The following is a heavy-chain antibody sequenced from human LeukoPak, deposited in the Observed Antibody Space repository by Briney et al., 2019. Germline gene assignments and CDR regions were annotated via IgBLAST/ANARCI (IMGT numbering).Heavy chain of an antibody. CDR2: IWYDGSNK. Sequence: GGSLRLSCAASGFTFSSYGMHWVRQAPGKGLEWVAVIWYDGSNKYYADSVKGRFTISRDNSKNTLYLQMNSLRAEDTAVYYCARGHSSGWYGYDYWGQGTLVTVSS. V-gene: IGHV3-33*01. CDR1: GFTFSSYG. D-gene: IGHD6-19*01. J-gene: IGHJ4*02. CDR3: ARGHSSGWYGYDY.